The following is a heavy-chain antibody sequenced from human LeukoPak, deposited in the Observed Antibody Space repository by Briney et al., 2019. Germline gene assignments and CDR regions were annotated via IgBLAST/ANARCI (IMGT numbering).Heavy chain of an antibody. Sequence: SETLSLTCTVSGGSISGYYWTWVRQPPGKGLEWIGQIHYSERADYNPSLKSRITISVDTSKNQMSLKLTSVTAADTAIYYCARFGVDYDMGVWGQGTTVTVSS. CDR3: ARFGVDYDMGV. CDR1: GGSISGYY. CDR2: IHYSERA. D-gene: IGHD3-16*01. V-gene: IGHV4-59*01. J-gene: IGHJ6*02.